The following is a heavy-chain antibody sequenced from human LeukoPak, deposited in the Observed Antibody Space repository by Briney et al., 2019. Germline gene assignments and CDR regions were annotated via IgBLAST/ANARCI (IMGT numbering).Heavy chain of an antibody. J-gene: IGHJ6*03. Sequence: ASVTVSCKASGGTFSSYAISWVRQAPGQGLEWMGGIIPIFGTANYAQKFQGRVTITADESTSTAYMELSSLRSEDTAVYYCASTRVYYYGSGIHYYYYMDVWGKGTTVTISS. CDR2: IIPIFGTA. D-gene: IGHD3-10*01. CDR1: GGTFSSYA. CDR3: ASTRVYYYGSGIHYYYYMDV. V-gene: IGHV1-69*13.